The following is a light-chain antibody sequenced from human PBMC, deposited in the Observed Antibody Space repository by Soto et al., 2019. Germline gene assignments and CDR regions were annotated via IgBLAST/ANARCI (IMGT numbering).Light chain of an antibody. Sequence: EYVLTQSPGTLSLSPGERATRSCRASQSVSSSYLAWYQQKPGQAPRLLIYGAYSRATGIPDRFSGSGSVTDFTLTIRRLEAEDFAVYYCQHYGSSPTFGQGTKVEIK. V-gene: IGKV3-20*01. J-gene: IGKJ1*01. CDR2: GAY. CDR3: QHYGSSPT. CDR1: QSVSSSY.